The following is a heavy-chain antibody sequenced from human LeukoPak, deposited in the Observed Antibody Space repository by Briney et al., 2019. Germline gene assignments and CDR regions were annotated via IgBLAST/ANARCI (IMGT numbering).Heavy chain of an antibody. V-gene: IGHV3-74*01. CDR3: AREGRDTTIDY. J-gene: IGHJ4*02. CDR2: INKDGSTT. D-gene: IGHD1-1*01. Sequence: GGSLRLSCVTSGFTFSNHAMHWVRQAPGKGLVWVSRINKDGSTTTYADSVKGRFTISRDNAENTLYLQMSSLRVEDTAVYYCAREGRDTTIDYWGQGTLVTVSS. CDR1: GFTFSNHA.